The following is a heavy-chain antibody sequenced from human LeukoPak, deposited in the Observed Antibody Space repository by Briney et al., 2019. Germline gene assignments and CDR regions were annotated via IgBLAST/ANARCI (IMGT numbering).Heavy chain of an antibody. D-gene: IGHD6-25*01. J-gene: IGHJ3*02. V-gene: IGHV4-4*07. CDR3: ARDRGGASNAFDI. CDR2: IYTSGST. CDR1: GGSISSYY. Sequence: SETLTLTCTVSGGSISSYYWSWIRQPAGKGLEWIGRIYTSGSTNYNPSLKSRVTMSVDTSNNQFSLKLTSVTAADTAAYYCARDRGGASNAFDIWGQGTMVTVSS.